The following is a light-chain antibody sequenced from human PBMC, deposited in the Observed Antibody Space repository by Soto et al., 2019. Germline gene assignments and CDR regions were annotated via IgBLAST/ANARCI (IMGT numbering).Light chain of an antibody. CDR1: QTVSSK. CDR2: KAS. CDR3: QHYNSYSEA. J-gene: IGKJ1*01. V-gene: IGKV1-5*03. Sequence: DIQMTQSPSTLSGSVGDRVTIPCRASQTVSSKLAWYQQKPGKSPRLLIYKASTRTSGVPARFSGSGSGTEFTLTISSLQPDDFATYYCQHYNSYSEAFGQGTKVDI.